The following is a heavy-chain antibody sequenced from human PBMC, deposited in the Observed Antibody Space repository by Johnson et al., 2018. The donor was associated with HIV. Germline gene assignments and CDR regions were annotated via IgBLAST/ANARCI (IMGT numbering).Heavy chain of an antibody. D-gene: IGHD6-13*01. Sequence: QVQLVESGGGVVQPGGSLRLSCSASGFTFSTFGMHWVRQAPGKGLEWVAVISYDGSNKYYADSVKGRLTISRDNSKNTLYLQMRSLRAEDTAMYYCGRDMSSRWGMGDACDIWGQGTMVTVSS. CDR1: GFTFSTFG. CDR2: ISYDGSNK. V-gene: IGHV3-30*19. CDR3: GRDMSSRWGMGDACDI. J-gene: IGHJ3*02.